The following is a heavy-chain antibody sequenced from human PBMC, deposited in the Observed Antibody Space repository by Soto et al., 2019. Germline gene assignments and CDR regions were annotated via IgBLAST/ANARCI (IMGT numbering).Heavy chain of an antibody. CDR3: ARGPTTAAADAFDY. Sequence: QVQLQESGPGLVKPSETLSLTCTVSGGSISSYYWSWIRQPPGKELEWIGYIYYSGSTNYNPSLRSRVTISVDTSKNQFSLKLSSVTAADTAVYSCARGPTTAAADAFDYWGQGTLVTVSS. CDR1: GGSISSYY. D-gene: IGHD6-13*01. J-gene: IGHJ4*02. V-gene: IGHV4-59*01. CDR2: IYYSGST.